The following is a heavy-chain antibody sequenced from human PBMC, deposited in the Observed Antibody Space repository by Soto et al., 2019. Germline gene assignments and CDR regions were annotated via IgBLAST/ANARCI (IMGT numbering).Heavy chain of an antibody. CDR3: ARGNRRYSSGLNWSDP. CDR1: GGSFSGYY. V-gene: IGHV4-34*01. Sequence: SETLSLTCAVYGGSFSGYYRSWIRQPPGKGLEWIGEINHSGSTNYNPSLKSRVTISIDTSKNQFSLRLSSVTAADTAVYYCARGNRRYSSGLNWSDPWGQGTLVTVSS. CDR2: INHSGST. D-gene: IGHD6-19*01. J-gene: IGHJ5*02.